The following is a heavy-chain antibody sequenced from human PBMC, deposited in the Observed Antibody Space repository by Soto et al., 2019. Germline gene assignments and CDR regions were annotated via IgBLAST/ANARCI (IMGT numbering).Heavy chain of an antibody. CDR2: LSFDGTAE. CDR1: GFIFRDYL. CDR3: ARVATRLQSMEVLEY. J-gene: IGHJ4*02. D-gene: IGHD2-21*02. Sequence: QVQLVESGGGVVQPGPSLRLSCKASGFIFRDYLIHWVRQAPGKGLEWLAVLSFDGTAEYYADSTRGRFTISRDIPKSTTYLVINNVRREDTAMYYCARVATRLQSMEVLEYWGQGTLVTVPS. V-gene: IGHV3-30*03.